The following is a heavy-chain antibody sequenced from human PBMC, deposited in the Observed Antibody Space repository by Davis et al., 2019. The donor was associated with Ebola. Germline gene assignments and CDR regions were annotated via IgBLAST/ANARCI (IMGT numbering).Heavy chain of an antibody. CDR1: AASFSGYY. CDR3: ARRPISRSWYGGVWGWFDP. Sequence: LTPSCALYAASFSGYYWSWTRQPPGKGLEWTGEINHSASTNYNPSLKSRVTISVDTSKNQFPLKLSSVTAADTAVYYCARRPISRSWYGGVWGWFDPWGQGTLVTVSS. CDR2: INHSAST. J-gene: IGHJ5*02. D-gene: IGHD6-13*01. V-gene: IGHV4-34*01.